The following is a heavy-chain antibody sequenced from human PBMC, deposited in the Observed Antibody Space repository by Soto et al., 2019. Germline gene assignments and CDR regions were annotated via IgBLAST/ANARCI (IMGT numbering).Heavy chain of an antibody. Sequence: SETLSLTCAVYGGSCSGYYWSWIRQPPGKGLEWIGEINHSGSTNYNPSLKSRVTISVDTSKNQFSLKLSSVTAADTAVYYCARARRGREQLVNWGQGTLVTVSS. J-gene: IGHJ4*02. CDR2: INHSGST. CDR3: ARARRGREQLVN. CDR1: GGSCSGYY. D-gene: IGHD6-6*01. V-gene: IGHV4-34*01.